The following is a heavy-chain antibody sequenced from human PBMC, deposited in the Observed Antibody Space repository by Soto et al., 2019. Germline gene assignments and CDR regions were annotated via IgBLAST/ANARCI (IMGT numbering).Heavy chain of an antibody. D-gene: IGHD2-2*01. CDR1: GYTFSNYG. V-gene: IGHV1-18*01. Sequence: ASVKVSCKTSGYTFSNYGITWVRQAPGQPLEWLGWISLYSDGTNYAQKFQGRVSMTTDTSTTTAYMELRSLRSDDTAVYYCARVVPGAAERFGPWGKGTLVNASS. CDR3: ARVVPGAAERFGP. CDR2: ISLYSDGT. J-gene: IGHJ5*02.